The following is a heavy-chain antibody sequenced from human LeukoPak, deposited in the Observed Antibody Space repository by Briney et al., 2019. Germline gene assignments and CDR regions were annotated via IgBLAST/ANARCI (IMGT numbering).Heavy chain of an antibody. V-gene: IGHV4-34*01. J-gene: IGHJ5*02. CDR2: INHSGST. CDR3: ARVAQIGSYNWFDP. CDR1: GGSFSGYY. D-gene: IGHD1-26*01. Sequence: SETLSLTCAVYGGSFSGYYWSWVRQPPGKGLEWIGEINHSGSTNYNPSLKSRVTISVDTSKNQFSLKLSSVTAADTAVYYCARVAQIGSYNWFDPWGQGTLVTVSS.